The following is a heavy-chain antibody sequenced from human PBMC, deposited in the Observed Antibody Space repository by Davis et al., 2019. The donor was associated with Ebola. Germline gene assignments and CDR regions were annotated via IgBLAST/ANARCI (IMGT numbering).Heavy chain of an antibody. J-gene: IGHJ4*02. V-gene: IGHV6-1*01. CDR1: GNSVSGSGTA. D-gene: IGHD5-12*01. CDR2: TYYTSKWYN. Sequence: HSQTLSLTCAISGNSVSGSGTAWHWIRQSPSRGLEWLGRTYYTSKWYNDYAVSMKSRITINPDTSKNQFSLQLSSVTPEDTAGYYCARGWLRSGFDYWGQGTLVTVSS. CDR3: ARGWLRSGFDY.